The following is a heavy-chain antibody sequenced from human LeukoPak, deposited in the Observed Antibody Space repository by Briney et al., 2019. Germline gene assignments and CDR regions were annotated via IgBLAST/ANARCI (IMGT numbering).Heavy chain of an antibody. CDR3: TKGSGWYFDY. J-gene: IGHJ4*02. V-gene: IGHV3-30*02. Sequence: GGSLRLSCVASGFTFNNYGMHWVRQAPGKGLEWVAFIQYDGSNSYYADSVQGRFTFSRDNSKNTLYLQVNSLRAEDTAVYYCTKGSGWYFDYWGQGTLVTVSS. CDR2: IQYDGSNS. CDR1: GFTFNNYG. D-gene: IGHD6-19*01.